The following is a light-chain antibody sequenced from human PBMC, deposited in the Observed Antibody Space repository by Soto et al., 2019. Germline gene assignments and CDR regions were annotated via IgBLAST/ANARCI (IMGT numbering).Light chain of an antibody. CDR1: SSNIGAGYD. CDR3: QSYDSSLSVV. CDR2: GNS. V-gene: IGLV1-40*01. Sequence: QSVLTQPPSVSGAPGQRVTISCTGSSSNIGAGYDVHWYQQLPGTAPKLLIYGNSNRPSGVPDLFSGSKSGTSASLAITGLQAEDEADYDCQSYDSSLSVVFGGGTKLTVL. J-gene: IGLJ2*01.